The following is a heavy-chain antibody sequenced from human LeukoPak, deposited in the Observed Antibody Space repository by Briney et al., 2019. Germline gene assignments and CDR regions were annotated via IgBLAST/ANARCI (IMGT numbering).Heavy chain of an antibody. V-gene: IGHV3-9*01. CDR2: ISWNSGTI. D-gene: IGHD2-2*01. CDR3: AKDSSPYCSSTSCYHDY. Sequence: GGSLRLSCAASGFTFDDYAMHWVRQAPGKGLEWVSGISWNSGTIDYADSVKGRFTISRGNAKKSLYLQMNSLRAEDTALYYCAKDSSPYCSSTSCYHDYWGQGTQVTVSS. CDR1: GFTFDDYA. J-gene: IGHJ4*02.